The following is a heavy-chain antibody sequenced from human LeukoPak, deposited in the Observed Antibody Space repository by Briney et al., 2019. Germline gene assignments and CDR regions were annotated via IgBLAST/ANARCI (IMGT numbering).Heavy chain of an antibody. CDR1: GYTFTSYD. Sequence: WASVKVSCTASGYTFTSYDINWVRQAPGQGLEWMGWINPNSGGTNYAQKFQGRVTMTRDTSISTAYMELSRLRSDDTAVYYCARGARHSSFGAHWFDPWGQGTLVTVSS. V-gene: IGHV1-2*02. D-gene: IGHD6-6*01. CDR3: ARGARHSSFGAHWFDP. J-gene: IGHJ5*02. CDR2: INPNSGGT.